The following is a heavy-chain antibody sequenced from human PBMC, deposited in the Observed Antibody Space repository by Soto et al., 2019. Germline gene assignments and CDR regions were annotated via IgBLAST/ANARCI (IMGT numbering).Heavy chain of an antibody. V-gene: IGHV1-8*01. CDR3: ARADSDFWSGYPILYSPRYYYYYYYMDF. Sequence: ASVKVSCKASGYTFTSYDINWVRQATGQGLEWMGWMNPNSGNTGYAQKFQGRVTMTRNTSISTAYMELSSLRSEDTAVYYCARADSDFWSGYPILYSPRYYYYYYYMDFWGKGTTVTGSS. D-gene: IGHD3-3*01. CDR2: MNPNSGNT. CDR1: GYTFTSYD. J-gene: IGHJ6*03.